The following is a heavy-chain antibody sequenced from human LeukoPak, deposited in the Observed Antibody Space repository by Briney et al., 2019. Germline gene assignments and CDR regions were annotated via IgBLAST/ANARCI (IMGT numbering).Heavy chain of an antibody. CDR3: ARTRGYGDKYNWFDP. V-gene: IGHV4-4*07. J-gene: IGHJ5*02. Sequence: PSETLSLTCTVSGGSISSYYWSWIRQPAGKGLEWIGRIYTSGSTNYNPSLKSRVTMSVDTSKNQFSLKLSSVTAADTAVYYCARTRGYGDKYNWFDPWSQGTLVTVSS. CDR1: GGSISSYY. D-gene: IGHD4-17*01. CDR2: IYTSGST.